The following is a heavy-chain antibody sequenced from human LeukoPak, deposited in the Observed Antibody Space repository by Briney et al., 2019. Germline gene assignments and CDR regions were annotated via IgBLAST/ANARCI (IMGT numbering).Heavy chain of an antibody. D-gene: IGHD2-2*02. J-gene: IGHJ4*02. CDR3: ARSYCSSNSCYRSLDY. CDR1: GDSVSSNSAA. V-gene: IGHV6-1*01. CDR2: TYYRSKWGN. Sequence: SQTLSLTFAISGDSVSSNSAAWNWISQSPSRGLDWLGRTYYRSKWGNDYAGFVKSRISIIPDTSKNQFSLQLKYLIPEDTAVYYCARSYCSSNSCYRSLDYWGQGTLVTVSS.